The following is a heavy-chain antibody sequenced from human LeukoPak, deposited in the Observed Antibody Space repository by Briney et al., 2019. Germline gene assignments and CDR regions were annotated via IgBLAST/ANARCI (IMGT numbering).Heavy chain of an antibody. J-gene: IGHJ4*02. Sequence: SETLSLTCTVSGGSISSYYWSWIRQPPGKGLEWIGYIYYSGSTNYNPSLKSRVTISVDTSKNQFPLKLSSVTAADTAVYYCAREVDTAMPDWGQGTLVTVSS. CDR3: AREVDTAMPD. CDR2: IYYSGST. D-gene: IGHD5-18*01. V-gene: IGHV4-59*01. CDR1: GGSISSYY.